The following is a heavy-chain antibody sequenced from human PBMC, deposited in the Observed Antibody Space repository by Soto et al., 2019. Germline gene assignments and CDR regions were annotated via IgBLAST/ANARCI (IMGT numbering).Heavy chain of an antibody. J-gene: IGHJ5*02. D-gene: IGHD2-15*01. CDR1: EVTCSGYA. Sequence: SLRVSWGASEVTCSGYAMSRIRQAQGKGLEWVSAISGSGGSTYYADSVKGRFTISRDNSKNTLYLQMNSLRAEDTAVYYCAKDRWNPGDCSGGSCYTCFDPRRQRTLVTVSS. V-gene: IGHV3-23*01. CDR3: AKDRWNPGDCSGGSCYTCFDP. CDR2: ISGSGGST.